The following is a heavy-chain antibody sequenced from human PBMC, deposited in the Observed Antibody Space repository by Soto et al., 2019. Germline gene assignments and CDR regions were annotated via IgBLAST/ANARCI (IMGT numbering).Heavy chain of an antibody. J-gene: IGHJ4*02. V-gene: IGHV3-66*01. Sequence: PGGSLRLSCAASGFTVSTKYMNWVRQAPGKGLEWVSVIYSGGSTFYADSVRGRFTISRDNSKNTVNLQMNSLRAEDTAVYYCARDPWAADYWGQGTLVTVS. CDR3: ARDPWAADY. CDR1: GFTVSTKY. D-gene: IGHD3-16*01. CDR2: IYSGGST.